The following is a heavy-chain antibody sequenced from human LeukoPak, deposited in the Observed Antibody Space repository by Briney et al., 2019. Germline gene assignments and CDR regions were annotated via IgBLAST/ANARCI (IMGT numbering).Heavy chain of an antibody. Sequence: SETLSLTCTVSGGSASSGSYYWSWIRQPPGKGLEWIGYIYYSGSTNYNPSLKSRVTISVDTSKNQFSLKLSSVTAADTAVYYCASLRSDSSGYYNLRIDYWGQGTLVTVSS. V-gene: IGHV4-61*01. D-gene: IGHD3-22*01. J-gene: IGHJ4*02. CDR2: IYYSGST. CDR1: GGSASSGSYY. CDR3: ASLRSDSSGYYNLRIDY.